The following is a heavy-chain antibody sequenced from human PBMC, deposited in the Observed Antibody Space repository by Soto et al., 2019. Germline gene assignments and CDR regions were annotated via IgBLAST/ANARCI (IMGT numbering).Heavy chain of an antibody. D-gene: IGHD6-19*01. Sequence: GASVKVSCKASGYTFTGYYMHWVRQAPGKGLEWMGGFDPEDGETIYAQKFQGRVTMTEDTSTDTAYMELSSLRSEDTAVYYCATVLSRVAGTIDYWGQGTLVTVSS. CDR2: FDPEDGET. CDR3: ATVLSRVAGTIDY. CDR1: GYTFTGYY. V-gene: IGHV1-24*01. J-gene: IGHJ4*02.